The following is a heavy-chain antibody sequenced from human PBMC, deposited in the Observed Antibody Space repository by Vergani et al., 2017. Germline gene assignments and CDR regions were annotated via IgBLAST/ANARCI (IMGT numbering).Heavy chain of an antibody. Sequence: QVQLVESGGGVVQPGGSLRLSCAASGFTFSSYGMHWVRQAPGKGLEWVAFIRYDGSNKYYADSVKGRFTISRDNSKNTLYLQMNSLRAEDTAVYYWATRMSRSSGYYDAFDIWGQGTMVTVSS. CDR2: IRYDGSNK. CDR1: GFTFSSYG. D-gene: IGHD3-22*01. CDR3: ATRMSRSSGYYDAFDI. J-gene: IGHJ3*02. V-gene: IGHV3-30*02.